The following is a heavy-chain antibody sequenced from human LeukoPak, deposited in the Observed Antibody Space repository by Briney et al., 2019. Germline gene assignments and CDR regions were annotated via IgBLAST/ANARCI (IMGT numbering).Heavy chain of an antibody. J-gene: IGHJ3*02. D-gene: IGHD3-22*01. V-gene: IGHV4-34*01. CDR1: GGSLSGYY. Sequence: PSETLSLTCAVYGGSLSGYYWSWIRQPPGKGLEWIGEINHSGSTNYNPSLKSRVTISVDTSKNQCSLKLSSVTAADTAVYYCAREGYYYDSWAEAAFDIWGQGTMVTVSS. CDR3: AREGYYYDSWAEAAFDI. CDR2: INHSGST.